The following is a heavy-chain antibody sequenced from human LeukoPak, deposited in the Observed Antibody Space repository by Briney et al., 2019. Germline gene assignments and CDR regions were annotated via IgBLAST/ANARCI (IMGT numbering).Heavy chain of an antibody. J-gene: IGHJ4*02. Sequence: PGGSLRLSCAASGYTVSSNYMNWVRQAPGKGLEWVSAIYSGGTTYYADSVKGRFTISRDNSKNTLYLQMNSPGAEDTAVYYCARELHLGQGTLVTVSS. V-gene: IGHV3-66*02. CDR1: GYTVSSNY. CDR2: IYSGGTT. CDR3: ARELH. D-gene: IGHD1-26*01.